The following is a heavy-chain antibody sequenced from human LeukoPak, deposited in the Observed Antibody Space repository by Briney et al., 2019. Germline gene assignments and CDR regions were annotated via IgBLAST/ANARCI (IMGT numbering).Heavy chain of an antibody. CDR1: GYTFTGYY. D-gene: IGHD1-1*01. V-gene: IGHV1-46*01. CDR3: ARDLLVQTDDYYYGMDV. Sequence: ASVKVSCKASGYTFTGYYMHWVRQAPGQGLEWMGIINPSGGSTSYAQKFQGRVTMTRDTSTSTVYMELSSLRSEDTAVYYCARDLLVQTDDYYYGMDVWGQGTTVTVSS. CDR2: INPSGGST. J-gene: IGHJ6*02.